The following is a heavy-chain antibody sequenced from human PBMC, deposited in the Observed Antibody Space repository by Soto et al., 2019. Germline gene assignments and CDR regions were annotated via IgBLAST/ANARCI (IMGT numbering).Heavy chain of an antibody. D-gene: IGHD3-10*01. J-gene: IGHJ6*02. Sequence: LRLSCAASGFTFSSYGMHWVRHAPVNGLEWVAVISYDGSNKYYADSVKGRFTISRDNSKNTLYLQMNSLRAEDTAVYYCAKDHEDSGITYYYYGMDVWGQGTTVTVSS. CDR2: ISYDGSNK. CDR3: AKDHEDSGITYYYYGMDV. CDR1: GFTFSSYG. V-gene: IGHV3-30*18.